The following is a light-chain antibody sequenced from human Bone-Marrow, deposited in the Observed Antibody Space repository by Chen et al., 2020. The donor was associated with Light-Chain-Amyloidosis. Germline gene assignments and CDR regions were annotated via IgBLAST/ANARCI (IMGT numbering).Light chain of an antibody. CDR3: QQYQTFTFT. J-gene: IGKJ2*01. CDR1: QDIGDW. Sequence: DIRMTQSPSTLSASVGDRVTITCRASQDIGDWLAWFQNKPERDPNLLIYKASNLKSGGPSRFTGRGSGTEFTLTISILQPDDFATYFCQQYQTFTFTFGQGTKL. CDR2: KAS. V-gene: IGKV1-5*03.